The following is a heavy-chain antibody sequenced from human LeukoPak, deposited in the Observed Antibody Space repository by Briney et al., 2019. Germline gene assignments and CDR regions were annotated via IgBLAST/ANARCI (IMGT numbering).Heavy chain of an antibody. CDR3: AKGPTYYDDSSGYSPIGG. Sequence: GGSLRLSCAASGFTFSSYAMSWVRQAPGKGLEWVSAISGSGGSTYYADSVKGRLTISRDNSNNTLYLQMNSRRAEDTAVYYCAKGPTYYDDSSGYSPIGGWGQGTLVTVSS. J-gene: IGHJ4*02. V-gene: IGHV3-23*01. CDR2: ISGSGGST. D-gene: IGHD3-22*01. CDR1: GFTFSSYA.